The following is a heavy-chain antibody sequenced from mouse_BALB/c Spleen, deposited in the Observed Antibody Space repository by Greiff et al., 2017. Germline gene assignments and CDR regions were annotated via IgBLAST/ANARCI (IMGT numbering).Heavy chain of an antibody. Sequence: EVKLVESGGGLVQPGGSLRLSCATSGFTFTDYYMSWVRQPPGKALEWMGFIRNKANGYTKEYSASGKGRFTISRDNSQSIHYLQMNTLRAEDSATYYCARAWSKSMDYWGQGTSVTVSS. CDR1: GFTFTDYY. J-gene: IGHJ4*01. V-gene: IGHV7-3*02. CDR2: IRNKANGYTK. D-gene: IGHD1-1*02. CDR3: ARAWSKSMDY.